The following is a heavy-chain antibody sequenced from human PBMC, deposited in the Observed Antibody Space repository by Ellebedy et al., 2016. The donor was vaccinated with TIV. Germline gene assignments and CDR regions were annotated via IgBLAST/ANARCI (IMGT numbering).Heavy chain of an antibody. CDR3: ARDGGSYSDFDY. CDR1: GYTFTSYT. Sequence: AASVKVSCKASGYTFTSYTVHWVRQAPGQRLEWMGWINGGNGNTKYPQKFQGWVTMTRDTSTSTAYMALSRLGSDDTAVYDCARDGGSYSDFDYWGQGTLVTVSS. D-gene: IGHD1-26*01. CDR2: INGGNGNT. V-gene: IGHV1-3*01. J-gene: IGHJ4*02.